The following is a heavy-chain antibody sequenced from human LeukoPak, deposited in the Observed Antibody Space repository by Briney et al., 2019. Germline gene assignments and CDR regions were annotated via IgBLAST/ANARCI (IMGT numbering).Heavy chain of an antibody. Sequence: GGSLRLSCAASGFTFRSYCMTWVRQAPGKGLEWVANIKQDGSEKYYVDPVKGRFTISRDNAKNSLSLQMNSLRAEDTAVYYCAREIRTTLYYYYYMDVWGKGTTVTVSS. J-gene: IGHJ6*03. CDR3: AREIRTTLYYYYYMDV. D-gene: IGHD4-11*01. CDR2: IKQDGSEK. CDR1: GFTFRSYC. V-gene: IGHV3-7*01.